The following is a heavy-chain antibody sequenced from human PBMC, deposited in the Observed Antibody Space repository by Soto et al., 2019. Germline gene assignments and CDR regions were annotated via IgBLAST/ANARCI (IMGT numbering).Heavy chain of an antibody. CDR3: ARHGCSSTSCYAYYYYYMDV. V-gene: IGHV5-51*01. CDR2: IYPGDSDT. Sequence: ESLKISCKGSGYSFTSYWIGWVRQMPGKGLEWLGIIYPGDSDTRYSPSFQGQVTISADKSISTAYLQWSSLKASDTAMYYCARHGCSSTSCYAYYYYYMDVWGKGTTVTVSS. J-gene: IGHJ6*03. D-gene: IGHD2-2*01. CDR1: GYSFTSYW.